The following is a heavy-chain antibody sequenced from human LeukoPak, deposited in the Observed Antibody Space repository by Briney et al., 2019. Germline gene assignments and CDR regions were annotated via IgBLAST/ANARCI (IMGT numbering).Heavy chain of an antibody. V-gene: IGHV3-33*06. CDR1: GFTFSHYG. D-gene: IGHD4-11*01. J-gene: IGHJ1*01. CDR2: RWSDGSDN. Sequence: AETLSLTCAASGFTFSHYGMHWFRQTPGAELEGGAVRWSDGSDNYYAKSVKGRFTISRDNSKNSLFLQTNSLRAEVTAVYYCAKDAQRGFDYSNSLQNWGQGILVTVSS. CDR3: AKDAQRGFDYSNSLQN.